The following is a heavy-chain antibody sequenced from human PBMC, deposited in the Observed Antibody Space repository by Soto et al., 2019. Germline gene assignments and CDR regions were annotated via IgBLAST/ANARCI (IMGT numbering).Heavy chain of an antibody. CDR1: GGSISSSNYF. CDR3: ARHGERTIRSLNCFEP. CDR2: MYYSGST. Sequence: SETLSLTCTVSGGSISSSNYFWIWMRQPQGRGLEWIGSMYYSGSTYYNPSLKSRVTISVDTSKNQFSLKLSSVTAADTAMYYCARHGERTIRSLNCFEPWGQGTPVTVSS. D-gene: IGHD4-17*01. J-gene: IGHJ5*02. V-gene: IGHV4-39*01.